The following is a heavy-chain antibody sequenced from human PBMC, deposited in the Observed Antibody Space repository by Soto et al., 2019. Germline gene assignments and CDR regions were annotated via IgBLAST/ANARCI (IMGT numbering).Heavy chain of an antibody. CDR3: ARGIREATGTTSGVRSWFDP. V-gene: IGHV3-11*01. CDR1: GFTFSDYY. J-gene: IGHJ5*02. Sequence: GGSLRLSCAASGFTFSDYYMSWIRQAPGKGLEWVSYISSSGSTIYYADSVKGRFTISRDNAKNSLYLQMNSLRAEDTAVYYCARGIREATGTTSGVRSWFDPWGQGTLVTVSS. D-gene: IGHD1-7*01. CDR2: ISSSGSTI.